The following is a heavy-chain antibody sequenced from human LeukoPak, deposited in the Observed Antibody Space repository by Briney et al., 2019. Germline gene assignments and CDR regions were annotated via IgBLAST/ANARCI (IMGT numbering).Heavy chain of an antibody. CDR3: ARVPDGGIFDY. Sequence: SETLSLTCTVSGGSISSYYWSWIRQPPGKGLEWIGYIYYSGSTNYNPSLKSRVTISVDTSKNQFPLKLSSVTAADTAVYYCARVPDGGIFDYWGQGTLVTVSS. J-gene: IGHJ4*02. D-gene: IGHD4-23*01. V-gene: IGHV4-59*01. CDR1: GGSISSYY. CDR2: IYYSGST.